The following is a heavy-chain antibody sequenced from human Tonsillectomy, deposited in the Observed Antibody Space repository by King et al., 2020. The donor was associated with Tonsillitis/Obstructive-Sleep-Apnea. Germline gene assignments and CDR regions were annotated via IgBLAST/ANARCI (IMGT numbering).Heavy chain of an antibody. D-gene: IGHD2-2*01. CDR1: GYTFTAYY. Sequence: EQPVQSGAEVKKPGASVKVSCASSGYTFTAYYMYWVRQAPGQGLEWMGWINPNSGDTKYPQKFQGRVTLTRDTSISTAYMQMSGLRSDDTAVYFCARGDIIVVPAAIPYTHGVDVWGQGTTVIVSS. J-gene: IGHJ6*02. CDR2: INPNSGDT. V-gene: IGHV1-2*02. CDR3: ARGDIIVVPAAIPYTHGVDV.